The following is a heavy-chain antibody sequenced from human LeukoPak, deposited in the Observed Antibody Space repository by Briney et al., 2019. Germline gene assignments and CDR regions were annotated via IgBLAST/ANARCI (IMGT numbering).Heavy chain of an antibody. J-gene: IGHJ4*02. CDR1: GFTFSSYS. D-gene: IGHD6-19*01. V-gene: IGHV3-23*01. CDR3: AKDSTSVAGDQYFDY. CDR2: ISGSGGST. Sequence: PGGSLRLSCAASGFTFSSYSMNWVRQAPGKGLEWVSAISGSGGSTYYADSVKGRFTISRDNSKNTLYLQMNSLRAEDTAVYYCAKDSTSVAGDQYFDYWGQGTLVTVSS.